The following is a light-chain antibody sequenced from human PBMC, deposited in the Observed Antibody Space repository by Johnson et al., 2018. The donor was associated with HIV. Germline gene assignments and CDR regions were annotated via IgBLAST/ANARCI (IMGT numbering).Light chain of an antibody. J-gene: IGLJ1*01. CDR2: ENN. V-gene: IGLV1-51*02. CDR1: SSNIGNNY. Sequence: QSVLTQPPSVSAAPGQKVTISCSGSSSNIGNNYVSWYQQLPGTAPKLLIYENNKRPSGIPDRFSGSKSGPPATLGITGLQTGDEADYYCGTWDHRLSTGGVFGTRTKVTVL. CDR3: GTWDHRLSTGGV.